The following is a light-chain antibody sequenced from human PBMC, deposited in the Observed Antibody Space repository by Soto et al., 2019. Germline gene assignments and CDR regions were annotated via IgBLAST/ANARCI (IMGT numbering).Light chain of an antibody. V-gene: IGKV3-20*01. CDR2: GAS. J-gene: IGKJ1*01. CDR3: QQHGSSPWT. Sequence: EIVLTQSPGTLSLSPGERATLSCRASQSVSGSYLAWYQQKPGQAPRLLIYGASSRATGIPDRFSGSGSGTDFTLTISRLEPEDFAVYHCQQHGSSPWTFGQGTKVDIK. CDR1: QSVSGSY.